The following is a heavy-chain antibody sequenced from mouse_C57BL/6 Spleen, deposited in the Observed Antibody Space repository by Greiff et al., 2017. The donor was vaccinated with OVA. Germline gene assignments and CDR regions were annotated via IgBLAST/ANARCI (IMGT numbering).Heavy chain of an antibody. CDR3: ARYTTAGPAVDY. V-gene: IGHV7-3*01. CDR1: GFTFTDYY. Sequence: EVKLMESGGGLVQPGGSLSLSCAASGFTFTDYYMSWVRQPPGKALEWLGFIRNKANGYTTEYSASVKGRFTISRDNSQSILYLQMNALRAEDSATYYCARYTTAGPAVDYWGQGTTLTVSS. D-gene: IGHD1-2*01. J-gene: IGHJ2*01. CDR2: IRNKANGYTT.